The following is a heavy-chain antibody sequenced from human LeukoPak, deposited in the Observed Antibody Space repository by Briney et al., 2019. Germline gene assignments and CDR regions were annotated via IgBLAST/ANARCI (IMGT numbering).Heavy chain of an antibody. J-gene: IGHJ5*02. D-gene: IGHD3-10*01. CDR2: IYYSGST. CDR3: ARGYYYGSGGYPWFDP. V-gene: IGHV4-59*08. CDR1: GGSISSYY. Sequence: PSETLSLTCTVSGGSISSYYWSWIRQPPGKGLEWIGYIYYSGSTNYNPSLKSRVTISVDTSKNQFSLKLSSVTAADTAVYYCARGYYYGSGGYPWFDPWGQGTLVTVSS.